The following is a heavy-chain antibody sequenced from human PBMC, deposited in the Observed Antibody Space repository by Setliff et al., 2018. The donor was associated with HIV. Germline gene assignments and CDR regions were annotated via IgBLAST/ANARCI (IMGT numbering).Heavy chain of an antibody. Sequence: ASVKVSCKASGYTFTDYFLHWVRQAPGQGLEWMGWISPKRGETRIPQRFRGRVTMTRDTSINTASLELTSLRSDDTAVYYCARDRADDQYNGLDVWGQGTMVTVSS. J-gene: IGHJ3*01. CDR1: GYTFTDYF. V-gene: IGHV1-2*02. CDR3: ARDRADDQYNGLDV. D-gene: IGHD3-10*01. CDR2: ISPKRGET.